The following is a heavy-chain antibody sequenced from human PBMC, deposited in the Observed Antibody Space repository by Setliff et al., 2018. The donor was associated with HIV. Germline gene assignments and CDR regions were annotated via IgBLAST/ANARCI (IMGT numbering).Heavy chain of an antibody. CDR2: ISGSGSYL. CDR1: GFTLRSFS. D-gene: IGHD3-10*01. Sequence: GGSLRLSCTASGFTLRSFSMNWVRQAPGKGLEWVSSISGSGSYLFYADSLKGRFTISRDNAKNSLYLQMNSLRVEDTAVYYCARVSGSGNYAHCTSWGQGTLVTVSS. CDR3: ARVSGSGNYAHCTS. V-gene: IGHV3-21*04. J-gene: IGHJ5*02.